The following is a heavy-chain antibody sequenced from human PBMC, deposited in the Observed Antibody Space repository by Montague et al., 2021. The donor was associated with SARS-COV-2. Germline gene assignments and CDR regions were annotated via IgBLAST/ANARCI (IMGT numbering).Heavy chain of an antibody. D-gene: IGHD1-26*01. J-gene: IGHJ6*02. V-gene: IGHV4-61*01. CDR2: IYYRGST. Sequence: SETLSLTCTVSGDSVNSGSYYWSWIRQPPGKGLEWIGYIYYRGSTNYNPSLKSRVTISIDTSKNQFSLKLSSVTAADTAVYYCARYYRRDTGSPRSAMDVWGQGTTVIVSS. CDR1: GDSVNSGSYY. CDR3: ARYYRRDTGSPRSAMDV.